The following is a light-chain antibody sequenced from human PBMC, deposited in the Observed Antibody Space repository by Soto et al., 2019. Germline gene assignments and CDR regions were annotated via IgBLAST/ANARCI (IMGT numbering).Light chain of an antibody. V-gene: IGKV1-39*01. J-gene: IGKJ1*01. CDR2: GTS. CDR3: QQSYSTPPT. CDR1: QTINSH. Sequence: DIQMTQSPSSLPASVGDRVTITCRASQTINSHLNWYQQIPGRAPKLLIYGTSTLQSGVPPRFSGSGSGTDFTLTISSLHPADFSTYYCQQSYSTPPTFGQGTKVEIK.